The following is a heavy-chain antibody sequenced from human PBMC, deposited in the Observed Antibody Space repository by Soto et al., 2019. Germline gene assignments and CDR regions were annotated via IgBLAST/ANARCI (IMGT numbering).Heavy chain of an antibody. CDR1: GYTFTSYA. J-gene: IGHJ5*02. CDR2: INAGNGNT. D-gene: IGHD2-15*01. V-gene: IGHV1-3*05. Sequence: QVQLVQSGAEKKKPGASVKVSCKASGYTFTSYAIDWVRQAPGQRLEWMGWINAGNGNTKYSQKFQGRVTITTDTSASTAYMELSSLRSEDTAVYYCARGFPVGFDPWGQGTLVTVSS. CDR3: ARGFPVGFDP.